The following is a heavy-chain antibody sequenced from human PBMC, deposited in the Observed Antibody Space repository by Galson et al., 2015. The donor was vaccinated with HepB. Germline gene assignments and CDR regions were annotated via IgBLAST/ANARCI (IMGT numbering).Heavy chain of an antibody. J-gene: IGHJ4*02. D-gene: IGHD5-24*01. CDR1: GFTFNTYE. V-gene: IGHV3-48*03. CDR2: ISSTSNTI. Sequence: SLRLSCAASGFTFNTYEMSWVRQAPGKGLEWVSYISSTSNTIYYADSVRGRFTISRDNVKYSLYLQMNSLRAEDTAVYYCARGRGPTRDYDYWGQGTLVTISS. CDR3: ARGRGPTRDYDY.